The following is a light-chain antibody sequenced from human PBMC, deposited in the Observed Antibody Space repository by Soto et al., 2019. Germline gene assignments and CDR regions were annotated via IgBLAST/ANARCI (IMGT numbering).Light chain of an antibody. CDR3: QQSYTTPLT. V-gene: IGKV1-39*01. Sequence: DIQMSQSPPSLSASVGDRFTITCRASQIISTYLNWYQQKPGKAPKLLIYAASSLQSGVPSRFSGSGSGTDFTLTISSLQPEDFATFYCQQSYTTPLTFGGGTKVDIK. CDR2: AAS. CDR1: QIISTY. J-gene: IGKJ4*01.